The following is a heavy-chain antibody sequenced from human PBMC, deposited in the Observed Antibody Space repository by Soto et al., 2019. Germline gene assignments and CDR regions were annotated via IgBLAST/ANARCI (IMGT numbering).Heavy chain of an antibody. CDR2: IWYDGSNK. J-gene: IGHJ5*02. CDR3: AREGQDDIFNGRQDWFDP. V-gene: IGHV3-33*01. Sequence: GGSLRLSCAASGFTFSSYGMHWVRQAPGKGLEWVAVIWYDGSNKYYADSVKGRFTISRDNSKNTLYLQMNSLRAEDTAVYYCAREGQDDIFNGRQDWFDPWGQGSLVTVSS. CDR1: GFTFSSYG. D-gene: IGHD3-9*01.